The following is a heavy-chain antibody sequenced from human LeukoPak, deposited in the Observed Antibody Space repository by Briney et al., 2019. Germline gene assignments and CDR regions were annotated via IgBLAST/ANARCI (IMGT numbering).Heavy chain of an antibody. V-gene: IGHV3-53*04. J-gene: IGHJ4*02. CDR2: IYSGGST. Sequence: PGGSLRLSCAASGFTVSSNYMSWVRQAPGKGLEWVSVIYSGGSTYYADSVKGRLTISRHNSKNTLYLQMNSLRAEDTAVYYCAREIQPGGFFDYWGQGTLVTVSS. CDR1: GFTVSSNY. D-gene: IGHD5-18*01. CDR3: AREIQPGGFFDY.